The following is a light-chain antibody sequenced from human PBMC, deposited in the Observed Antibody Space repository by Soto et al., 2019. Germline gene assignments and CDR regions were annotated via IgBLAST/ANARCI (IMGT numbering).Light chain of an antibody. CDR2: DVS. V-gene: IGLV2-11*01. J-gene: IGLJ2*01. Sequence: QSVLTQPRSVSGSPGQSVTISCTGTSSDVGGYNYVSWYQQHPGKAPKLMIYDVSKRPSGVPDRFSGSKSGNMASLTISGLQAEDEDDYHCCSYAGSYTVVFGGGTKLTVL. CDR3: CSYAGSYTVV. CDR1: SSDVGGYNY.